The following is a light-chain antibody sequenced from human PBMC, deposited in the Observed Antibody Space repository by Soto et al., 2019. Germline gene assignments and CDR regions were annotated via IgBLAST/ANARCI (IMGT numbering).Light chain of an antibody. J-gene: IGKJ4*01. CDR2: GAS. CDR3: QQDNKWPLT. V-gene: IGKV3-15*01. CDR1: QSVAGN. Sequence: EIVMTQSPATLSVSPGERATLSCRASQSVAGNLAWYQQNPGQAPRLLIYGASTRATGIPTRFSGGGSGTEFTLTSSSLQSEEFVIYYCQQDNKWPLTFGGGTKVEIK.